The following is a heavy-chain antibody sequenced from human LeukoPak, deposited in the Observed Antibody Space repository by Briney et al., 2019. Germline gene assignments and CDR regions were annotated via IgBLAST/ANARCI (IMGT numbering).Heavy chain of an antibody. V-gene: IGHV4-39*01. Sequence: TTPETLSLTCTVSGGSISSSSYYWGWIRQPPGKGLEWIGSIYYSGSTYYNPSLKSRVTISVDTSKNQFSLKLSSVTAADTAVYYCARHGASYCSGGSCYGYHNWFDPWGQGTLVTVSS. CDR2: IYYSGST. J-gene: IGHJ5*02. D-gene: IGHD2-15*01. CDR3: ARHGASYCSGGSCYGYHNWFDP. CDR1: GGSISSSSYY.